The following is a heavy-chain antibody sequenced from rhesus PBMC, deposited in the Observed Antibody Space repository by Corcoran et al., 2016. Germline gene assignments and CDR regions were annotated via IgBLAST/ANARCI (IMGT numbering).Heavy chain of an antibody. J-gene: IGHJ4*01. CDR2: IYGSGGSN. CDR1: GGSISGYYY. V-gene: IGHV4S14*01. Sequence: QVQLQESGPGLVKPSETLSLTCAVSGGSISGYYYWSWIRQPPGKGLEWIGSIYGSGGSNYLNPSLKSRVTLSLDTSKTQFSLKLSSVTAADTAVYYCASRYSGSYSFDYWGQGVLVTVSS. CDR3: ASRYSGSYSFDY. D-gene: IGHD1-44*02.